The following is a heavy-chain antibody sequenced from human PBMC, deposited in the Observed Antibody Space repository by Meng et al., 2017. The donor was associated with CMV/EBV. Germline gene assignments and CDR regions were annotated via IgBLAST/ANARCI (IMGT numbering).Heavy chain of an antibody. Sequence: ASVKVSCKASGYTFTDYYIHWVRQVPGQGLEWMGWINPKNGGTIYAQRFHGGVSLTRDTSITTAYMELSRLSSNDTAMYFCARDRRGGYQLLFHYYYGMDVWGQGTTVTVSS. CDR2: INPKNGGT. D-gene: IGHD2-2*01. CDR1: GYTFTDYY. V-gene: IGHV1-2*02. CDR3: ARDRRGGYQLLFHYYYGMDV. J-gene: IGHJ6*02.